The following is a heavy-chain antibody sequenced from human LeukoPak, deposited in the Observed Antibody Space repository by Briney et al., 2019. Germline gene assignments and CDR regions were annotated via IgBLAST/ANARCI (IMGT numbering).Heavy chain of an antibody. Sequence: GGSLRLSCTASGFTFGDYAMSWVRQAPGKGLEWVGFIRSKAYGGTTEYAASVKGRFTISRDDSKSIAYLQMNSLKTEDTAVYYCTREPVSGSYYPDYWGQGTLVTVSS. D-gene: IGHD1-26*01. CDR2: IRSKAYGGTT. J-gene: IGHJ4*02. CDR1: GFTFGDYA. CDR3: TREPVSGSYYPDY. V-gene: IGHV3-49*04.